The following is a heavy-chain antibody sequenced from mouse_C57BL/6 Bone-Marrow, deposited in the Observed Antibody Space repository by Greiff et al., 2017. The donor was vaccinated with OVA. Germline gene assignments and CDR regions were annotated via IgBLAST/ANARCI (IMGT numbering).Heavy chain of an antibody. Sequence: GGGLVQPKGSLKLSCAASGFTFNTYAMHWVRQAPGKGLEWVARIRSNSSNYATYYADSVKDRFTISRDDSQSMLYLQMNNLKTEDTAMYYCVREATVVATRYFDVWGTGTTVTVSS. D-gene: IGHD1-1*01. J-gene: IGHJ1*03. CDR2: IRSNSSNYAT. V-gene: IGHV10-3*01. CDR1: GFTFNTYA. CDR3: VREATVVATRYFDV.